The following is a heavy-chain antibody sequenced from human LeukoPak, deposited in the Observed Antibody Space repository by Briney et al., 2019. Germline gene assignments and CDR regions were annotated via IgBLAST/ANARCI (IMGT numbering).Heavy chain of an antibody. D-gene: IGHD3-3*01. CDR1: GGSISSYY. CDR3: ASSIFGGDSDAFDI. V-gene: IGHV4-4*07. CDR2: IYTSGST. J-gene: IGHJ3*02. Sequence: SETLSLTCTVSGGSISSYYWSWIRQPAGKGLEWIGRIYTSGSTNYNPSLKSRVTMSVDTSKNQFSLKLSSVTAADTAVYYCASSIFGGDSDAFDIWGQGTMVTVSS.